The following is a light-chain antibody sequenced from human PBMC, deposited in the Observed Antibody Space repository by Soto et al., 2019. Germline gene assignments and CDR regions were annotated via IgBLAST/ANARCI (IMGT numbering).Light chain of an antibody. V-gene: IGLV2-14*01. CDR3: TSYTTSSPLV. CDR2: DVS. J-gene: IGLJ1*01. Sequence: QSALTQPASVSGSPGQSITISCTGTSSDVGGYNYVSWYQQYPGKAPKLMIYDVSNRPSGVSNRFSGSKSGNTAFLTISGLQAEDEADYYCTSYTTSSPLVFGTGTKLTVL. CDR1: SSDVGGYNY.